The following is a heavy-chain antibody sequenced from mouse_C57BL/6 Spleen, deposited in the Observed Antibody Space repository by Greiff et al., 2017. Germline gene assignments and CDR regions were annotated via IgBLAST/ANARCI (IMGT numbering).Heavy chain of an antibody. Sequence: QVQLQQSGPELVKPGASVKISCKASGYAFSSSWMNWVKQRPGKGLEWIGRIYPGDGDTNYNGKFKGKATLTADKSSSTAYMQLSSLTSEDSAVYFCARGVITTVVAPFDYWGQGTTLTVSS. CDR1: GYAFSSSW. J-gene: IGHJ2*01. D-gene: IGHD1-1*01. CDR2: IYPGDGDT. V-gene: IGHV1-82*01. CDR3: ARGVITTVVAPFDY.